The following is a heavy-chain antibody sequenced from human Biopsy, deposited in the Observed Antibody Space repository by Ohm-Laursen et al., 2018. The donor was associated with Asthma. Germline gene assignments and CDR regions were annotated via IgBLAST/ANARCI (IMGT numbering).Heavy chain of an antibody. CDR3: VRHQYSSSWSTFDY. Sequence: SQTLSLTWTVSGGSITSSSYYWGWIRQPPGKGMEWIGSMYHSGSPYYHPSLKSRATISVDPSKNHLSLEMSSVTAADTAVYFCVRHQYSSSWSTFDYWGQGALVTVSS. CDR1: GGSITSSSYY. V-gene: IGHV4-39*01. CDR2: MYHSGSP. D-gene: IGHD3-22*01. J-gene: IGHJ4*02.